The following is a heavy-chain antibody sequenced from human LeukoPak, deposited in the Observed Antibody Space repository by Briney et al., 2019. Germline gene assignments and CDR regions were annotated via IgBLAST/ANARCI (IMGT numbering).Heavy chain of an antibody. CDR1: GGSISSGGYY. Sequence: PSETLSLTCTVSGGSISSGGYYWSWVRQHPGKGLEWIVYIYYSGSTYYNPSLKSRVTISVDTSKNQFSLKLSSVTAADTAVYYCARALGLGYCSSTSCYPAPSYYYYGMDVWGQGTTVTVSS. J-gene: IGHJ6*02. CDR2: IYYSGST. V-gene: IGHV4-31*03. CDR3: ARALGLGYCSSTSCYPAPSYYYYGMDV. D-gene: IGHD2-2*01.